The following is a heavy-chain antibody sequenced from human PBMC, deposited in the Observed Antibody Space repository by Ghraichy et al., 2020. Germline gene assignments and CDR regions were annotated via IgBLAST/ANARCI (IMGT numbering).Heavy chain of an antibody. CDR1: GDSMTSGGYY. CDR2: TYYRGST. D-gene: IGHD1-26*01. J-gene: IGHJ5*02. CDR3: ARVSGRRGWFDP. V-gene: IGHV4-31*03. Sequence: SLNISCNVSGDSMTSGGYYWSWIRQSPGKGLEWIGFTYYRGSTEYNPSLKSRISMSVDTSKNQLSLTLSSVTAADTAVYYCARVSGRRGWFDPWGQGTLVTVSS.